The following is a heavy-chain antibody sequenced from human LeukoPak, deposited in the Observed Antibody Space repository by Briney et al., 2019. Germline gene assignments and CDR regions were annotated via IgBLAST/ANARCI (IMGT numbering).Heavy chain of an antibody. Sequence: GGSLRLSCAASGFTVSTNYMTWVRQAPGKGLEWVSLIYFGGSTYYADSVKGRFTISRDNSKNSLFVQMNSLRAEDTAVYFCAKSRSGSANWALQIFDNWGQGTLVTVSS. CDR3: AKSRSGSANWALQIFDN. CDR2: IYFGGST. J-gene: IGHJ4*02. CDR1: GFTVSTNY. V-gene: IGHV3-53*01. D-gene: IGHD1-1*01.